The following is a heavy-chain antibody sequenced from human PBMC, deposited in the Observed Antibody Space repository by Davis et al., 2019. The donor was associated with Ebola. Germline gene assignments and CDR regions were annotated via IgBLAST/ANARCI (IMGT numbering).Heavy chain of an antibody. CDR3: ARDLRGLLWFRGYYYGMDV. J-gene: IGHJ6*02. Sequence: PGESLKISCAASGFTVSSNYMSWVRQAPGKGLEWVPVIYGGGSTYYADSVKGRFTISRHNSKNTLYLQMNSLRAEDTAVYYCARDLRGLLWFRGYYYGMDVWGQGTTVTVSS. D-gene: IGHD3-10*01. CDR2: IYGGGST. V-gene: IGHV3-53*01. CDR1: GFTVSSNY.